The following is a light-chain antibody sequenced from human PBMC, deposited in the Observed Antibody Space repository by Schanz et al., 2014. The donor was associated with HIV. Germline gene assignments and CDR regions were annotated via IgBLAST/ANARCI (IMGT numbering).Light chain of an antibody. CDR1: TSDIGGYNY. Sequence: QSALTQPPSASGSPGQSVTISCTGTTSDIGGYNYVSWYQQHPGKAPKVMIYEVSKRPSGVSNRFSGSKSGNTASLTIYGLQAEDEADYYCCAYSSSATVVFGTGTKLTVL. CDR3: CAYSSSATVV. CDR2: EVS. V-gene: IGLV2-14*01. J-gene: IGLJ1*01.